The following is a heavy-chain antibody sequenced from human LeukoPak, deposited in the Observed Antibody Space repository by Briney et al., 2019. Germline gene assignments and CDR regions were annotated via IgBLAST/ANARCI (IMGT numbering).Heavy chain of an antibody. CDR2: IRSKANSYAT. Sequence: GGSLRLSCAASGFTFSGSAMHWVRQASGKGLEWVGRIRSKANSYATAYAASVKGRFTISRDDSKNTAYLQMNSLKTEDTAVYYCTRHKVAADYWGQGTLVTVSS. J-gene: IGHJ4*02. CDR3: TRHKVAADY. V-gene: IGHV3-73*01. D-gene: IGHD6-19*01. CDR1: GFTFSGSA.